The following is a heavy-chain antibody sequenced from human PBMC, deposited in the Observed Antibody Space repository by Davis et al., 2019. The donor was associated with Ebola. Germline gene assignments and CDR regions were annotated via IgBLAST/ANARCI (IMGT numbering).Heavy chain of an antibody. J-gene: IGHJ4*02. CDR2: IIPILGVT. CDR3: ARGMYGDYCFDY. V-gene: IGHV1-69*02. Sequence: SVKVSCKASGGPFSSHSINWVRQAPGQGLEWMGRIIPILGVTNYAQKFQGRVTITADESTSTAYMELSSLRSEDTAVYYCARGMYGDYCFDYWGQGTLVTVSS. CDR1: GGPFSSHS. D-gene: IGHD4-17*01.